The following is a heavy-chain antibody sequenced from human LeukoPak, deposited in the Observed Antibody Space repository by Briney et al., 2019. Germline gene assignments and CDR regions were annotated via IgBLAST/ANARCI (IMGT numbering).Heavy chain of an antibody. Sequence: GESLKISCKGSGYSFINYWIGWVRQMPGKGLEWMGIIYPDDSDMRYSPSFQGQVTISADKSISTAYLQWSSLKASDTAMYYCASSGSYPLYYFDYWGQGTLVTVSS. CDR1: GYSFINYW. D-gene: IGHD1-26*01. V-gene: IGHV5-51*01. CDR3: ASSGSYPLYYFDY. CDR2: IYPDDSDM. J-gene: IGHJ4*02.